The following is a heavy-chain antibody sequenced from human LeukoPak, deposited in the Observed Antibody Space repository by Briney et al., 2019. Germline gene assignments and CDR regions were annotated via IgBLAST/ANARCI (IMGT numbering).Heavy chain of an antibody. D-gene: IGHD2-21*02. CDR1: GFALSAYW. CDR3: ARDYTATGAMDV. J-gene: IGHJ6*02. V-gene: IGHV3-7*01. CDR2: IKQDGTVQ. Sequence: SGGSLRLSCAASGFALSAYWMNWVRQAPGKGLQWLANIKQDGTVQHYVDSVKGRFTISRDNARNSLFLQMNSLRAEDTALYYCARDYTATGAMDVWGQGTTVTVS.